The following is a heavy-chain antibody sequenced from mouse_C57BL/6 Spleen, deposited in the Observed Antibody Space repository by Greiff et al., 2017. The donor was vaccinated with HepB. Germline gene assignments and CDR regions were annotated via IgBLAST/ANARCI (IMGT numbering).Heavy chain of an antibody. D-gene: IGHD1-1*01. J-gene: IGHJ2*01. Sequence: VQVVESGAELARPGASVKLSCKASGYTFTSYGISWVKQRTGQGLEWIGEIYPRSGNTYYNEKFKGKATLTADKSSSTAYMELRSLTSEDSAVYFCARSGTTVVATPLFDYWGQGTTLTVSS. CDR1: GYTFTSYG. CDR2: IYPRSGNT. CDR3: ARSGTTVVATPLFDY. V-gene: IGHV1-81*01.